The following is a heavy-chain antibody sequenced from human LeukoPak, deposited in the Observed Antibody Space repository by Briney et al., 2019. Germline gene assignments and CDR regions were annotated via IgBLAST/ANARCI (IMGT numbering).Heavy chain of an antibody. Sequence: PSETLSLTCTVSGVSISSGSYYWSWIRQPAGKGLEWIGRIYTSGSTNYNPSLKSRVTISVDTSKNQFSLKLSSVTAADTAVYYCARGEMATSFDYWGQGTLVTVSS. CDR3: ARGEMATSFDY. CDR1: GVSISSGSYY. V-gene: IGHV4-61*02. D-gene: IGHD5-24*01. J-gene: IGHJ4*02. CDR2: IYTSGST.